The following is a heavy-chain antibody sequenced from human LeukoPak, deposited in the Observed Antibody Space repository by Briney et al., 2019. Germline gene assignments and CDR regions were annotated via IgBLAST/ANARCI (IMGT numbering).Heavy chain of an antibody. CDR2: IYYSGST. D-gene: IGHD3-22*01. CDR1: GGSITSYY. V-gene: IGHV4-59*12. CDR3: ARVGRITMIVVVNGAFDI. J-gene: IGHJ3*02. Sequence: SETLSLTCTVSGGSITSYYWSWIRQPPGKGLEWIGYIYYSGSTYYNPSLKSRVTISVDTSKNQFSLKLSSVTAADTAVYYCARVGRITMIVVVNGAFDIWGQGTMVTVSS.